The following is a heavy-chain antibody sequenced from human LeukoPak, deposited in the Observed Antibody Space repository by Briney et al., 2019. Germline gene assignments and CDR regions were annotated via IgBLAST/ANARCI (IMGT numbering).Heavy chain of an antibody. CDR1: GGSFSGYY. V-gene: IGHV4-34*01. D-gene: IGHD6-13*01. CDR2: INHSGST. Sequence: PSETLSLTCAVYGGSFSGYYWSWIRQPPGKGLEWIGEINHSGSTNYNPSLKSRVTISVDTSKNQFSLKLSSVTAADTAVYYCARAGRYYSSSWYGGYNWFDPWGQGTLVTVSS. CDR3: ARAGRYYSSSWYGGYNWFDP. J-gene: IGHJ5*02.